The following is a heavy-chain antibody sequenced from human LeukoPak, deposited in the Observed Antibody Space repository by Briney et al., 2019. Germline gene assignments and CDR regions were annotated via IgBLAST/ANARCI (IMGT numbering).Heavy chain of an antibody. CDR3: AADLSNPRMGASYLDS. J-gene: IGHJ4*02. Sequence: ASVKVSCKVSGYTLTELSMHWVRQAPGKGLVWMGGFDPEDGETIYAQKFQGRVTMTEDTSTDTAYMELSSLRSEDTAVYYCAADLSNPRMGASYLDSWGQGTLVTVSS. V-gene: IGHV1-24*01. CDR2: FDPEDGET. D-gene: IGHD3-16*01. CDR1: GYTLTELS.